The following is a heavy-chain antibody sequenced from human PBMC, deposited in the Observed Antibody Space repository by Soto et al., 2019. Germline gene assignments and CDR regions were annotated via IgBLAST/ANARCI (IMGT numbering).Heavy chain of an antibody. D-gene: IGHD3-22*01. J-gene: IGHJ4*02. Sequence: PSETLSLTCTVSGGSISSSSYYWGWIRQPPGKGLEWIGSIYYSGSTYYNPSLKSRVTISVDKSKNQFSLKVSSVTAADTAVYSCARHSLVRGYYYKIDYWGQGTLVTVSS. V-gene: IGHV4-39*01. CDR3: ARHSLVRGYYYKIDY. CDR1: GGSISSSSYY. CDR2: IYYSGST.